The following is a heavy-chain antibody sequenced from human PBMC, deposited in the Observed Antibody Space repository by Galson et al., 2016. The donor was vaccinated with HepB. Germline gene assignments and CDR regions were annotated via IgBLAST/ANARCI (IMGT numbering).Heavy chain of an antibody. Sequence: SLRLSCATSGFTFADYAMTWFRQTPGKGLEWVGFIRSQTYGGTTDYAASVEGRFTISRDDSKSIVYLQMNSLKTDETALYYCTRLSGYTYGHDFDYWGQGTLVTVSA. V-gene: IGHV3-49*03. D-gene: IGHD5-18*01. CDR3: TRLSGYTYGHDFDY. J-gene: IGHJ4*02. CDR1: GFTFADYA. CDR2: IRSQTYGGTT.